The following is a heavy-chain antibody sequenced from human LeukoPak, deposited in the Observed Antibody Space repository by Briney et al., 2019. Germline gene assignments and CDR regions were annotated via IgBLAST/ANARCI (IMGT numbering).Heavy chain of an antibody. CDR3: ANSGYSGSYSHFDY. CDR2: ISSSSSYI. Sequence: PGRSLRLSCAASGFTFSSYSMNWVRQAPGKGLEWVSSISSSSSYIYYADSVKGRFTISRDNAKNSLYLQMNSLRAEDTAVYYCANSGYSGSYSHFDYWGQGTLVTVSS. V-gene: IGHV3-21*01. D-gene: IGHD1-26*01. CDR1: GFTFSSYS. J-gene: IGHJ4*02.